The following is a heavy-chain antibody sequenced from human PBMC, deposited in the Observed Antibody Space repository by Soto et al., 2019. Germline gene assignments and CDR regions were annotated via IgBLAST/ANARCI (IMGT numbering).Heavy chain of an antibody. Sequence: QVQLQQSGPGLVKPSHTLSLTCAISGDSVSSNSVGWNWIRQSPSRGLEWLGVTYFRSKRYHASAIALKSRITTLPDTSSHQFSLKLNSVTPAATDVYYCGRGYRWAVEVWGQGTLVTVSS. J-gene: IGHJ4*02. CDR2: TYFRSKRYH. CDR3: GRGYRWAVEV. CDR1: GDSVSSNSVG. D-gene: IGHD2-8*02. V-gene: IGHV6-1*01.